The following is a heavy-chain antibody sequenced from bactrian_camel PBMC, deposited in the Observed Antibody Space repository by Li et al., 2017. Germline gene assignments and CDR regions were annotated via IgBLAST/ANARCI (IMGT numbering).Heavy chain of an antibody. D-gene: IGHD1*01. Sequence: EVQLVESGGGLVQPGGSLRLSCAASGFTFSSYDMSWVRQAPGKGLEWVSAINSGGGSTYYADSVKGRFSITRNNANTLSLQMNSLKVEDTAMYYCAAGGRGWSCKGIADVRTWGLGTQVTVS. V-gene: IGHV3S40*01. J-gene: IGHJ6*01. CDR3: AAGGRGWSCKGIADVRT. CDR1: GFTFSSYD. CDR2: INSGGGST.